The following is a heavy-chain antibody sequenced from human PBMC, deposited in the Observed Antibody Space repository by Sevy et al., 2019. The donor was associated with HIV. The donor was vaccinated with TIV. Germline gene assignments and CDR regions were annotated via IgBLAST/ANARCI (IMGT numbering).Heavy chain of an antibody. V-gene: IGHV4-30-4*01. CDR1: GGSISSGDYY. Sequence: SEILSLTCTVSGGSISSGDYYWSWIRQPPGKGLEWIGYIYYSGSTYYNPSLKSRVTISVDTSKNQFSLKLSSVTAADTAVYYCARFQIGSSGSYDAFDIWGQGTMVTVSS. D-gene: IGHD3-22*01. CDR3: ARFQIGSSGSYDAFDI. CDR2: IYYSGST. J-gene: IGHJ3*02.